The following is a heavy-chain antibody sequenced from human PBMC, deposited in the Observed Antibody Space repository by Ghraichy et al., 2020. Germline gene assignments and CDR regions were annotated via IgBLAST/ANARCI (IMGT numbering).Heavy chain of an antibody. CDR2: MNPSSGNT. V-gene: IGHV1-8*03. J-gene: IGHJ4*02. CDR1: AYICSTYD. Sequence: ASVKVSCKASAYICSTYDITWVRQATGQGLEWMGWMNPSSGNTGYAQSFQGRVTFTRDTSTNTAYMEIISLRSEDTAVYYCARAIRYQLLSEYWGQGTLVTVSS. CDR3: ARAIRYQLLSEY. D-gene: IGHD2-2*01.